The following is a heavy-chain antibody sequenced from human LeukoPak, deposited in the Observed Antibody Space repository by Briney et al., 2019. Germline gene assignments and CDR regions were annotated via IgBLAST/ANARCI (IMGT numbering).Heavy chain of an antibody. CDR1: GFTFSNYG. D-gene: IGHD1-26*01. CDR2: ISGSGGST. V-gene: IGHV3-23*01. J-gene: IGHJ4*02. Sequence: PGGSLRLSCAASGFTFSNYGMSWVRQAPGKGLEWVSAISGSGGSTYYADSVKGRFTISRDNSKNTLYLQMNSLRAEDTAVYYCARDSYSGSFHFDYWGQGTLVTVSS. CDR3: ARDSYSGSFHFDY.